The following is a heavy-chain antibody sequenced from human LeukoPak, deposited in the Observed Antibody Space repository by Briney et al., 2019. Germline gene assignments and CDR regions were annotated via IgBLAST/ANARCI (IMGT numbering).Heavy chain of an antibody. J-gene: IGHJ3*02. CDR3: ARAHYDGINDAFDI. D-gene: IGHD3-22*01. CDR1: GFTFSSYG. V-gene: IGHV3-30*03. CDR2: ISYDGSNK. Sequence: PGGSLRLSCAASGFTFSSYGMHWVRQAPGKGLEWVAVISYDGSNKYYADSVKGRFTISRDNSKNTLYLQMNSLRAEDTAVYYCARAHYDGINDAFDIWGQGTMVTVSS.